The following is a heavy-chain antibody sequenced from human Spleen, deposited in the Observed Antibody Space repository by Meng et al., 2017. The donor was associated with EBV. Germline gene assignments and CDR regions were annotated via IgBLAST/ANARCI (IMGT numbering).Heavy chain of an antibody. V-gene: IGHV4-39*02. CDR3: ARRVILEWLSEGPQYYFDF. D-gene: IGHD3-3*01. CDR2: IFHTGNT. Sequence: QVQLQESGPGLVKPSXXLXLICRXXGXXXXSRDYYWDWIRQPPGKGLEWIGSIFHTGNTKYNPSLQSRVTISVDTSKNHFSLDLNSATAADTAVYYCARRVILEWLSEGPQYYFDFWGQGTLVTVSS. CDR1: GXXXXSRDYY. J-gene: IGHJ4*02.